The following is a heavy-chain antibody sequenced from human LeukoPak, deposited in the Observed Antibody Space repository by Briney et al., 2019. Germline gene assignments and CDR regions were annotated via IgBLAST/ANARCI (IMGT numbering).Heavy chain of an antibody. CDR3: AREWAKSRYYYYYYMDV. D-gene: IGHD1-26*01. V-gene: IGHV6-1*01. CDR1: GDSVSSHSAA. CDR2: TYYRSKWYN. Sequence: SQTLSLTCAISGDSVSSHSAAWNWIRQSPSRGLEWLGRTYYRSKWYNDYAVSVKSRITINPDTSKNQFSLQLNSVTPKDTAVYYCAREWAKSRYYYYYYMDVWGKGTTVTVSS. J-gene: IGHJ6*03.